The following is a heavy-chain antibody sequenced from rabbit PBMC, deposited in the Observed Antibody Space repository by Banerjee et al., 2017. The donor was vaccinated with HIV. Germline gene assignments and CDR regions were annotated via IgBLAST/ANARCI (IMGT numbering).Heavy chain of an antibody. CDR1: GFSFSRSYY. D-gene: IGHD7-1*01. J-gene: IGHJ6*01. CDR3: ARGDGAYAGYDGL. Sequence: QSLEESGGDLVKPGASLTLTCTASGFSFSRSYYICWVRQAPGKGLEWIACMDAGSSGITNYASWAKGRFTISKTSSTTVTLQMTSLTAADTATYFCARGDGAYAGYDGLWGQGTLVTVS. V-gene: IGHV1S40*01. CDR2: MDAGSSGIT.